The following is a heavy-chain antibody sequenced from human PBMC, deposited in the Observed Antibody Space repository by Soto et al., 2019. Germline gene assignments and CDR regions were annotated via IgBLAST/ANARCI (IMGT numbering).Heavy chain of an antibody. CDR1: GFTFSSFA. J-gene: IGHJ4*02. D-gene: IGHD4-4*01. Sequence: PGGSLRLSCAASGFTFSSFAMSWVRQAPGKGLEWVSSISGSGGSAYYADSVKGRFTTSRHNSKNTLYLQMNSVRADDTAVYYCVKGTVWSSPTTGFEYWGQGTPVTVSS. CDR3: VKGTVWSSPTTGFEY. V-gene: IGHV3-23*01. CDR2: ISGSGGSA.